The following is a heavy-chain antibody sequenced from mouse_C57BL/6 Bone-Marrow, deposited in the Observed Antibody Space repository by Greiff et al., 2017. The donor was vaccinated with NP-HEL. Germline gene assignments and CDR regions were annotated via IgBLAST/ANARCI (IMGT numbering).Heavy chain of an antibody. CDR3: ARDNYGSSYWYFDV. CDR2: ISDGGSYT. CDR1: GFTFSSYA. J-gene: IGHJ1*03. D-gene: IGHD1-1*01. Sequence: EVQGVESGGGLVKPGGSLKLSCAASGFTFSSYAMSWVRQTPEKRLEWVATISDGGSYTYYPDTVKGRFTISRDNAKNNLYLQMSHLKSEDTAMYYCARDNYGSSYWYFDVWGTGTTVTVSS. V-gene: IGHV5-4*01.